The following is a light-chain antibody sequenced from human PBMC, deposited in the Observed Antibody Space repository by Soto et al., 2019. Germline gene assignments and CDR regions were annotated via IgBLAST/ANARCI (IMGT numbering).Light chain of an antibody. V-gene: IGKV3-11*01. J-gene: IGKJ4*01. CDR1: QSVTKY. CDR2: DVS. Sequence: EVVLTQSPATLSFSTGERATLSCRASQSVTKYLAWYQQKPCQALRLLIYDVSKRATGIPARFSGSGSETDFTLTISSLEPGDFAVYYCHQRSNWPLTFGGGTKLEIK. CDR3: HQRSNWPLT.